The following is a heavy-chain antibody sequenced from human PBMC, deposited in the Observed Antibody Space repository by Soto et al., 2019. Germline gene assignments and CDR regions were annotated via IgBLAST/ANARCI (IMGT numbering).Heavy chain of an antibody. CDR2: ILHDGNNK. CDR1: GFTFSNYI. V-gene: IGHV3-30-3*01. Sequence: QVPLVESGGGVVQPGRSLRLSCAASGFTFSNYIMHWVRQAPGKGLEWVAIILHDGNNKYYADSVKGRFSISRDNSRNTLYLQMNSLRTEDTAIYYCARGDEHGSYCDLGYWGQGTLVTVSS. J-gene: IGHJ4*02. D-gene: IGHD3-10*01. CDR3: ARGDEHGSYCDLGY.